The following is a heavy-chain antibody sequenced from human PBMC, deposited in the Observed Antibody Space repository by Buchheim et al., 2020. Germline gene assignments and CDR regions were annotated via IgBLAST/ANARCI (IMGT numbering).Heavy chain of an antibody. CDR2: INHSGST. CDR3: ARGSRGAGNGFDVY. J-gene: IGHJ4*02. D-gene: IGHD6-13*01. Sequence: QVQLQQWGAGLLKPSETLSLTCAVYGGSFSGYYWSWIRQPPGKGLEWIGEINHSGSTNYNQSLKSRVTISVDTPKNQFSLKLSSVTAADTAVYYCARGSRGAGNGFDVYWGQGTL. V-gene: IGHV4-34*01. CDR1: GGSFSGYY.